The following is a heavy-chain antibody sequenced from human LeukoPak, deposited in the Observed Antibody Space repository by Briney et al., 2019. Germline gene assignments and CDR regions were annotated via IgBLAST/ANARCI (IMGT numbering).Heavy chain of an antibody. Sequence: SETLSLPCTVSGGSISSGDYYWSWIRPPPGKGLESVGYIYYSGSTYYNPSLKSRATISVDTSKNQFSLTLSSGTDADTAVYYFARVVRSSSSWYFDYWGQGTLVTVSS. J-gene: IGHJ4*02. D-gene: IGHD6-13*01. CDR3: ARVVRSSSSWYFDY. CDR2: IYYSGST. V-gene: IGHV4-30-4*01. CDR1: GGSISSGDYY.